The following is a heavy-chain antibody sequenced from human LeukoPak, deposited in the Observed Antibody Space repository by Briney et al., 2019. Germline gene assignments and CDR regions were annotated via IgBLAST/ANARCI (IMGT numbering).Heavy chain of an antibody. D-gene: IGHD4-17*01. V-gene: IGHV1-46*01. J-gene: IGHJ4*02. CDR3: ARDKGTVTTRDYFDY. Sequence: GASVKVSCKASGYTFTSYYMHWVRQAPGQGLEWMGIINPSGGSTSYAQKFQGRVTMTRDMSTSTVYMELSSLRSEDTAVYYCARDKGTVTTRDYFDYWGQGTLVTVSS. CDR2: INPSGGST. CDR1: GYTFTSYY.